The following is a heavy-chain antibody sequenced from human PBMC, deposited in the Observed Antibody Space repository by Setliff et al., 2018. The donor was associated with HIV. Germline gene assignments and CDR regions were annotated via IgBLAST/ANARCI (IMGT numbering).Heavy chain of an antibody. V-gene: IGHV1-18*01. Sequence: ASVKVSCKASGYTFTSYAMNWVRQAPGQGLEWMGWISTYSDETSSSQNLQGRLTMTTDTSTSTAYMELRSLRSDDTAVYYCARLGSGWSDSYYYAMDVWGQGTTVTVSS. J-gene: IGHJ6*02. CDR2: ISTYSDET. D-gene: IGHD6-19*01. CDR1: GYTFTSYA. CDR3: ARLGSGWSDSYYYAMDV.